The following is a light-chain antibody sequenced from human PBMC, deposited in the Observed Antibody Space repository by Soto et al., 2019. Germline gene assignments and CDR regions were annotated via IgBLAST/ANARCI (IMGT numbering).Light chain of an antibody. V-gene: IGKV3D-20*02. CDR1: SDVSSIY. J-gene: IGKJ4*01. CDR2: GAS. Sequence: ETVLTQSPGTLSLSPGERATLSCRASSDVSSIYLAWYQQKPGQAPRLLIYGASSRATGIPDRFSGSGSGTEFTLTISSLQSEDFGVYYCQQYHKWPPFTFGGGTVVDIK. CDR3: QQYHKWPPFT.